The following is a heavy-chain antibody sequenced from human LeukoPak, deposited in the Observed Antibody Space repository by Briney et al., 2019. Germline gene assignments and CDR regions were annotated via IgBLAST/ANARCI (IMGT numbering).Heavy chain of an antibody. V-gene: IGHV4-59*08. D-gene: IGHD5-24*01. Sequence: SETLSRTCTVSGGSISSYYWSWIRQPPGKGLEWIGYIYYSGSTNYNPSLKSRVTISVDTSKNQFSLKLSSVTAADTAVYYCARCRDGYEDTFDYWGQGTLVTVSS. J-gene: IGHJ4*02. CDR1: GGSISSYY. CDR3: ARCRDGYEDTFDY. CDR2: IYYSGST.